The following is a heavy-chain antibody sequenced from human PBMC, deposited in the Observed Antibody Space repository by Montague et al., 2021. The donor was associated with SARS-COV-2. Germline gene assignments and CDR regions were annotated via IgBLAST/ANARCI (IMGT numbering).Heavy chain of an antibody. Sequence: SETLSLTCSVPGGSISSDYWSWIRQSPGKGLEWIGYIYYRGTTNYNPSLKSRVTFSVDTSKNQFSLKLISVTAADTAVYFCARGDRWNWFDPWGQGVLVTVSS. CDR2: IYYRGTT. J-gene: IGHJ5*02. CDR3: ARGDRWNWFDP. CDR1: GGSISSDY. D-gene: IGHD5-24*01. V-gene: IGHV4-59*01.